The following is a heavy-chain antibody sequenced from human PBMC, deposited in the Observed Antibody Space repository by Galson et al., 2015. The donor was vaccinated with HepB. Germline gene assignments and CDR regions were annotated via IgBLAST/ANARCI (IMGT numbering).Heavy chain of an antibody. D-gene: IGHD3-3*01. V-gene: IGHV3-23*01. Sequence: SLRLSCAASGFTFSSYAMSWVRQAPGKGLEWVSAISGSGGSTYYADSVKGRFTISRDNSKNTLYLQMNSLRAEDTAVYYCAKSRGVYDSTGYGMDVWGQGTTVTVSS. CDR1: GFTFSSYA. CDR3: AKSRGVYDSTGYGMDV. CDR2: ISGSGGST. J-gene: IGHJ6*02.